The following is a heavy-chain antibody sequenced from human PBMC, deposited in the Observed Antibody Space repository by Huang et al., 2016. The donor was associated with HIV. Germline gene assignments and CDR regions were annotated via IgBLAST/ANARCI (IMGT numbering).Heavy chain of an antibody. V-gene: IGHV3-53*01. CDR3: ARNGYFDL. Sequence: EVHLVESGGGLIQPGGSLRLSCAASGFTVSSNYMSWVRQAPGKGLEGVAVIYSGSSTYYADSVEGRFTISRDSSKNTLYLQMNSLRADDTAKYYCARNGYFDLWGRGTLVTVSS. CDR1: GFTVSSNY. J-gene: IGHJ2*01. CDR2: IYSGSST. D-gene: IGHD1-1*01.